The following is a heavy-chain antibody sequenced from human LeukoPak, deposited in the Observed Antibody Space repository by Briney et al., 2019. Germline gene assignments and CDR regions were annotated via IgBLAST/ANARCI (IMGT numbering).Heavy chain of an antibody. Sequence: GGSLRLSCAASGFTFSSYWMSWVRQAPGKGLEWVATIKQDGSEKYYVDFVKGRFTISRDNAKNSLYLQMNSLRAEDTAVYFCARDPEGVITPESWGQGTLVTVSS. CDR2: IKQDGSEK. J-gene: IGHJ4*02. V-gene: IGHV3-7*01. D-gene: IGHD3-16*02. CDR1: GFTFSSYW. CDR3: ARDPEGVITPES.